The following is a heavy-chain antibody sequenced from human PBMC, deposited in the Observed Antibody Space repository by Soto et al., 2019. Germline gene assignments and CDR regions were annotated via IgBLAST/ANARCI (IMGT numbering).Heavy chain of an antibody. Sequence: QMQLVESGGGVVQPGTSLRLSCAASGFTFSKYGMHWVRQAPGKGLEWVTIIWYDGSDKNYGDSVKGRFTISRDNSKNTLYLQMNSLRVEDTAVYYCARDSGGDYHNYYMDVWGKGTTVTVSS. D-gene: IGHD4-17*01. J-gene: IGHJ6*03. CDR3: ARDSGGDYHNYYMDV. CDR2: IWYDGSDK. CDR1: GFTFSKYG. V-gene: IGHV3-33*01.